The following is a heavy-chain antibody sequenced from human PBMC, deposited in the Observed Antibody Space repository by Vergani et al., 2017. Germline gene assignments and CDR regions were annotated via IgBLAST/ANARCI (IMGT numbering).Heavy chain of an antibody. Sequence: QVQLQESGPGLVKPSETLSLTCTVSGGSISSYYWSWIRQPPGKGLEWIGYIYYSGSTNYNPSLKSRVTISVDTSKNQFSLKLSSVTAADTAVYYCARGPLGIAVAWGQGTLVTVSS. D-gene: IGHD6-19*01. CDR1: GGSISSYY. CDR2: IYYSGST. J-gene: IGHJ4*02. CDR3: ARGPLGIAVA. V-gene: IGHV4-59*01.